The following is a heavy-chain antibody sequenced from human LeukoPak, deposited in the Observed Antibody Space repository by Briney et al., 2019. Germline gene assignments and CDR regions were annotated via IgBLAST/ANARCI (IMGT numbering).Heavy chain of an antibody. J-gene: IGHJ5*01. Sequence: PGGSLRLSCAASGFTFSSYAMNWVRQAPGKGLEWVSYISSSGSTIYYSDSVKGRFTISRDNAKNSLYLQMNSLRAEDTAVYYCARVGVVVAAKLEYRFDPWGQGTQVTVSS. D-gene: IGHD2-15*01. V-gene: IGHV3-48*03. CDR1: GFTFSSYA. CDR2: ISSSGSTI. CDR3: ARVGVVVAAKLEYRFDP.